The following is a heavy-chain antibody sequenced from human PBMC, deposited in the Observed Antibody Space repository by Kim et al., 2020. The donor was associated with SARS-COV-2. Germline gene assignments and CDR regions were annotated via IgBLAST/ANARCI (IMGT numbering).Heavy chain of an antibody. CDR3: ARXPLKNPVPLGYYYYYGXXV. CDR1: GGSISSGGYY. J-gene: IGHJ6*02. V-gene: IGHV4-31*03. Sequence: SETLSLTCTVSGGSISSGGYYWSWIRQHPGKGLEWIGYIYYSGSTYYNPSLKXRVTISVDTSKNQFPLKLSSVTAADTAVYYCARXPLKNPVPLGYYYYYGXXVWGQXXXVTVSS. CDR2: IYYSGST.